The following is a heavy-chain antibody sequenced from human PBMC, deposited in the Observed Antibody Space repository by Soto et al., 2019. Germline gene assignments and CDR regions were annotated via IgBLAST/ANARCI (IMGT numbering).Heavy chain of an antibody. J-gene: IGHJ6*02. CDR3: ARALYFASHQYSGYDDYYYYGMDV. D-gene: IGHD5-12*01. CDR1: GGTFSSYA. CDR2: IIPIFGTA. Sequence: SVKVSCKASGGTFSSYAISWVRQAPGQGLEWMGGIIPIFGTANYAQKFQGRVTITADESTSTAYMELSSLRSEDTAVYYCARALYFASHQYSGYDDYYYYGMDVWGQGTTVTVSS. V-gene: IGHV1-69*13.